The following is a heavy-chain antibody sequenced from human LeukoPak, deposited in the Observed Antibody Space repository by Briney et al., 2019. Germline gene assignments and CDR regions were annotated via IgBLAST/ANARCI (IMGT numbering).Heavy chain of an antibody. Sequence: GGSLRLSCAASGFTFSNYEMNWVRQAPGKGLYWVSYISGSGSTIYYADSAKGRFTISRDNAKNSLFLQMDSLRVEDTAIYFCARGPFSTGWYVDWGQGTLVTVSS. CDR1: GFTFSNYE. J-gene: IGHJ4*02. D-gene: IGHD6-19*01. CDR2: ISGSGSTI. CDR3: ARGPFSTGWYVD. V-gene: IGHV3-48*03.